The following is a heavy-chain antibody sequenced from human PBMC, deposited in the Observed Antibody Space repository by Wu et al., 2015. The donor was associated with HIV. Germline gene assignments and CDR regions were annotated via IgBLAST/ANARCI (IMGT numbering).Heavy chain of an antibody. CDR1: GYTFSDYY. V-gene: IGHV1-2*02. D-gene: IGHD6-19*01. CDR2: INPDSGST. J-gene: IGHJ3*02. CDR3: ARSLVVAGTTYDIFDT. Sequence: QVQLVQSGAEVKKPGAAVRVSCKPSGYTFSDYYIHWVRQVPGQGLQWMGWINPDSGSTHYAQKFQGRVTMTRGTSINTAYMDLSGLKSDDTAVYFCARSLVVAGTTYDIFDTWGQGTMLTV.